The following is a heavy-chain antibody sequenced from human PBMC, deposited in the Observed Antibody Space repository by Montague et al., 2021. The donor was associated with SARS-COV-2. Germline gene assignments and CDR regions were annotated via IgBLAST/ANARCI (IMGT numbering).Heavy chain of an antibody. CDR1: GGSISSYY. J-gene: IGHJ2*01. Sequence: SETLSLTCTVSGGSISSYYWNWIRQPPGKGLGWIGDIYYGGSTNYNPSLKSRVTISVDTSKNQFSLKLSSVTAADTAVYYCARGGVWGWQTLVRVYWYFDSWGSGTLVTVSS. V-gene: IGHV4-59*01. D-gene: IGHD6-13*01. CDR2: IYYGGST. CDR3: ARGGVWGWQTLVRVYWYFDS.